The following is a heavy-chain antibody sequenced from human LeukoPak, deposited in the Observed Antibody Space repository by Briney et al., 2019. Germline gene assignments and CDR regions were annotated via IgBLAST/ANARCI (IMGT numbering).Heavy chain of an antibody. CDR2: IYYSGST. D-gene: IGHD2-15*01. V-gene: IGHV4-61*01. CDR3: ARAVVVVAATFWFDP. J-gene: IGHJ5*02. CDR1: GGSVSSGSYS. Sequence: SETLSLTCTVSGGSVSSGSYSWSWIRQPPGKGLEWIGYIYYSGSTNYNPSLKSRVTISVDTSKNQFSLKLSSVTAADTAVYYCARAVVVVAATFWFDPWGQGTLVTVSS.